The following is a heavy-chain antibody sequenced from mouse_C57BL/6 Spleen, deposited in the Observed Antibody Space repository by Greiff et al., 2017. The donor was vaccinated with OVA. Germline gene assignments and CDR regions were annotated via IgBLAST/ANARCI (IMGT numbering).Heavy chain of an antibody. V-gene: IGHV1-82*01. CDR3: ARWDYAGLAY. Sequence: QVQLQQSRPELVKPGASVKISCKASGYAFSRSWMNWVKQRPGKGLEWIGRIYPGDGDTNYNGKFKGKATLTADKSSSTAYMQLSSLTSEDSAVYFCARWDYAGLAYWGQGTLVTVSA. D-gene: IGHD2-4*01. J-gene: IGHJ3*01. CDR2: IYPGDGDT. CDR1: GYAFSRSW.